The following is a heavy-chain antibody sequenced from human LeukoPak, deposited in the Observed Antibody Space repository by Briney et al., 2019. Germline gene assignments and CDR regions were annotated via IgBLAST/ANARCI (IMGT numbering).Heavy chain of an antibody. Sequence: AGSLRLSGAASGFTLSNFAMSWARQAPWKGLEWVSTISGSGGSTYYADSVKGRFTISRDNSKNTLYLQMNSLRDEDTAVYYCAKWDSISWSNYWGQGTLVTVSS. V-gene: IGHV3-23*01. CDR3: AKWDSISWSNY. CDR2: ISGSGGST. D-gene: IGHD6-13*01. CDR1: GFTLSNFA. J-gene: IGHJ4*02.